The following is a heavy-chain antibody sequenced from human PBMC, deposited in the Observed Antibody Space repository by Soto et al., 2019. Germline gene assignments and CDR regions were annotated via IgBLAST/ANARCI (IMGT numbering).Heavy chain of an antibody. CDR2: ISGSGGST. CDR3: ANNPCISTSCYLNWLDP. J-gene: IGHJ5*02. D-gene: IGHD2-2*01. CDR1: GFTFSSYA. V-gene: IGHV3-23*01. Sequence: GGSLRLSCAASGFTFSSYAMSWVRQAPGKGLEWVSAISGSGGSTYYADSVKGRFTISRDNSKNTLYLQMNSLRAEDTAVYYCANNPCISTSCYLNWLDPWGQGTLVTVSS.